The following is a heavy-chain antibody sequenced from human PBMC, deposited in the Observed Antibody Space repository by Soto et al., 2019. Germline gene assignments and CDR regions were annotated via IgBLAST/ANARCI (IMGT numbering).Heavy chain of an antibody. V-gene: IGHV4-30-4*01. D-gene: IGHD7-27*01. Sequence: QVQLQESGPGLVKPSQTLSLTCTVSGGSISTVDYWWSWIRQSPDMGLEWIGHIYDGGRTYNTPTNEGRVTMSVDTYKSQCSLSLSSVSAADTAVYYCARGPSGDKVDSWGQGTLVTVSS. CDR2: IYDGGRT. CDR3: ARGPSGDKVDS. CDR1: GGSISTVDYW. J-gene: IGHJ4*02.